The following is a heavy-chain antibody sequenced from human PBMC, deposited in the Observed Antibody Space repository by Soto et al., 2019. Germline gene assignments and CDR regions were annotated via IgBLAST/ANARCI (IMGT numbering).Heavy chain of an antibody. CDR3: ARPMNYNDYLDS. Sequence: ASVKVSCKTSGYIFTSYSMHWVRQAPGQRPEWMGWIHGNDGTTKYSQTFQGRVTLTRDTSASTDYMELGSLRPEDTAVYYCARPMNYNDYLDSWGQGTLVTVSS. CDR2: IHGNDGTT. D-gene: IGHD3-10*01. J-gene: IGHJ4*02. V-gene: IGHV1-3*01. CDR1: GYIFTSYS.